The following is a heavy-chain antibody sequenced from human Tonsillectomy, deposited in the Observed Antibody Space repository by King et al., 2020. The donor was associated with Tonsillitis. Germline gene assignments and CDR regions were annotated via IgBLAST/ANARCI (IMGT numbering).Heavy chain of an antibody. V-gene: IGHV4-39*01. CDR1: GGSISSSSYY. CDR2: IFYSGIT. CDR3: ARPSSGWP. J-gene: IGHJ5*02. D-gene: IGHD6-19*01. Sequence: QLQESGPGLVKPSETLSLTCTVSGGSISSSSYYWGWIRQPPGKGLGWIGSIFYSGITYYNPSLKSPVTISVVTSNNQFSLKLSSVTAADTAVYYCARPSSGWPWGQGTLVTVSS.